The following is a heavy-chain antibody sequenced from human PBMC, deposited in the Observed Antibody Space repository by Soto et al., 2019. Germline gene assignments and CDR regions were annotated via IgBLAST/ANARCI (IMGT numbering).Heavy chain of an antibody. CDR2: INPNSGGT. V-gene: IGHV1-2*04. CDR1: GYTFTGYY. D-gene: IGHD6-13*01. CDR3: ARGIAAAAARGMDV. Sequence: ASVKVSCKASGYTFTGYYMHWVRQAPGQGLEWMGWINPNSGGTNYAQKFQGWVTMTRDTSINTAYMELSRLRSDDTAVYYCARGIAAAAARGMDVWGQGTTVTVSS. J-gene: IGHJ6*02.